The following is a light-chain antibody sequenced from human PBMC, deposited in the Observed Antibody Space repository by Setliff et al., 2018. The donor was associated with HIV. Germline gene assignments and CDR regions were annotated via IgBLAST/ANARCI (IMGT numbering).Light chain of an antibody. Sequence: QSALTQPASVSGSPGQSITISCTGTSSDVGSYNLVSWYQHHPGKAPKFMIFEVNKRPSGVSNRFSGSKSGNTASLTISGLQAADEADYYCCSYAGGSTFVFGSGTKVTVL. J-gene: IGLJ1*01. CDR1: SSDVGSYNL. V-gene: IGLV2-23*02. CDR2: EVN. CDR3: CSYAGGSTFV.